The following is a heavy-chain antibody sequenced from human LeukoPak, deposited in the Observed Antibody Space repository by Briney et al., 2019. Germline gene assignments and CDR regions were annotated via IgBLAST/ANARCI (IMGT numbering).Heavy chain of an antibody. D-gene: IGHD3-16*01. CDR1: GGSISSYY. V-gene: IGHV4-59*08. CDR3: ARVQRGNYFDY. Sequence: SETLSLTCAVSGGSISSYYWSWIRQPPGKGLEWIGYIYYSGSTNYNPSLKSRVTISVDTSKNQFSLKLSSVTAADTAVYYCARVQRGNYFDYWGQGTLVTVSS. J-gene: IGHJ4*02. CDR2: IYYSGST.